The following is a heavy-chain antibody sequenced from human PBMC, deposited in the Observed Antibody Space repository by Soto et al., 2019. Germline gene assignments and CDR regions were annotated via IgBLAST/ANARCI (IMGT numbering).Heavy chain of an antibody. Sequence: GGSLRLSCTASGFTFVDDAMSWFRQAPGKGLEWVGFIRSKAYGGTTEYAASVKGRFTISRDDSKSIAYLQMDSLKTEDTAVYYCTRDQGYDYGDYYYMDVWGKGTTVTVSS. CDR2: IRSKAYGGTT. D-gene: IGHD4-17*01. CDR1: GFTFVDDA. V-gene: IGHV3-49*03. CDR3: TRDQGYDYGDYYYMDV. J-gene: IGHJ6*03.